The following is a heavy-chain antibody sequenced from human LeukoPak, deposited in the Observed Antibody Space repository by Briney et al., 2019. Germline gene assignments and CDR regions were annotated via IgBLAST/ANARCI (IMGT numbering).Heavy chain of an antibody. V-gene: IGHV4-39*07. CDR1: GGSISSSSYY. CDR2: IYYSGTT. Sequence: PSETLSLTCTVSGGSISSSSYYWGWVRQPPEKGLEWIGSIYYSGTTKYNPSLKSRVTISVDNSNNKFSLRLSSVTAADTALYYCARGTLYSGWSYYFDSWGQGTLVTVSS. J-gene: IGHJ4*02. CDR3: ARGTLYSGWSYYFDS. D-gene: IGHD6-19*01.